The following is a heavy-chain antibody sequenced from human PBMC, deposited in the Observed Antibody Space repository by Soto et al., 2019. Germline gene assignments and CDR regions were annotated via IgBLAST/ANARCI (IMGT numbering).Heavy chain of an antibody. Sequence: QITLKESGPTLVKPTQTLTLTCTFSGFSLSTSGVGVGWIRQPPGKALEWLALIYWNDDKRYSPSLKSRLTITKDTSKNQVVLTMTNMDPVDTATYYCAHSSWAYISSSAGDYYYYYGMDVWGQGTTVTVSS. CDR2: IYWNDDK. D-gene: IGHD6-6*01. J-gene: IGHJ6*02. V-gene: IGHV2-5*01. CDR3: AHSSWAYISSSAGDYYYYYGMDV. CDR1: GFSLSTSGVG.